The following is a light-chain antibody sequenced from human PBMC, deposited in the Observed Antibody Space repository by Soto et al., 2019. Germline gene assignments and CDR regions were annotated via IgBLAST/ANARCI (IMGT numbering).Light chain of an antibody. CDR2: VGS. CDR1: QSLLHSNGNIY. V-gene: IGKV2-28*01. J-gene: IGKJ1*01. CDR3: MQAIQAPRT. Sequence: DIVLTQSPLSLPVTPGEPASISCRASQSLLHSNGNIYLDWYLQKPGQSPQLLIYVGSIRASGVPDRFSGSGSGTDFTLKITRVEAEDVGVYYCMQAIQAPRTFGLGTKVEIK.